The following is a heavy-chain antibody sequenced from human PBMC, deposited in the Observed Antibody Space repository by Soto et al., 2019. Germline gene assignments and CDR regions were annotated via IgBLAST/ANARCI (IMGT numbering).Heavy chain of an antibody. V-gene: IGHV3-23*01. Sequence: PGGSLRLSCAASGFTFSSYAMSWVRQAPGKGLEWVSAISGSGGSTYYADSVKGRFTISRDNSKNMLYLQMNSLRAEDTAVYYCAKDQYVRYFDWSIPRYYGMDVWGQGTTVTVSS. J-gene: IGHJ6*02. CDR2: ISGSGGST. D-gene: IGHD3-9*01. CDR3: AKDQYVRYFDWSIPRYYGMDV. CDR1: GFTFSSYA.